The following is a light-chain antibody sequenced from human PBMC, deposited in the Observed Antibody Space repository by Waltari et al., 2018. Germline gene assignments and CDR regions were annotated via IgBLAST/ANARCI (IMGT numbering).Light chain of an antibody. CDR2: AAS. Sequence: AIRMTPSPSSFSASTGDRVTITRRASQGISSYLAWYQQKPGKAPKLLIYAASTLQSGVPSRFSGSGSGTDFTLTISCLQSEDFATYYCQQYYSYPRTFGQGTKLEIK. V-gene: IGKV1-8*01. CDR3: QQYYSYPRT. CDR1: QGISSY. J-gene: IGKJ2*01.